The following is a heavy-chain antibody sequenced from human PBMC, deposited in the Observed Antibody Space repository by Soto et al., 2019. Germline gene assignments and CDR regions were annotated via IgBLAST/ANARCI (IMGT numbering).Heavy chain of an antibody. CDR2: VTPRNGDT. V-gene: IGHV1-8*02. CDR3: ARGGSYWARRHYFDS. CDR1: GYTFTSYD. Sequence: QVQLVQSGAEMKKPGASVKVSCKASGYTFTSYDINWVRQAAGQGPEWMGSVTPRNGDTAFAQKYQGRVTVTSNTSMSTVYMELSNLRSDYTAVYYCARGGSYWARRHYFDSWGQGTLVTVSS. D-gene: IGHD2-8*02. J-gene: IGHJ4*02.